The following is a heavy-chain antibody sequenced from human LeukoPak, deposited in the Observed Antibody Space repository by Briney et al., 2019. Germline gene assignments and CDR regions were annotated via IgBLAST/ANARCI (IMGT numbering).Heavy chain of an antibody. V-gene: IGHV1-69*04. J-gene: IGHJ4*02. CDR2: IIPILGIA. CDR1: GGTFSSYA. CDR3: ARGSEFRLGELSPPIDY. D-gene: IGHD3-16*02. Sequence: SVKVSCKASGGTFSSYAISWVRQAPGQGLEWMGRIIPILGIANYAQKFQGRVTITADKSTSTAYMELSSLRSEDTAVYYCARGSEFRLGELSPPIDYWGQGTLVTVSS.